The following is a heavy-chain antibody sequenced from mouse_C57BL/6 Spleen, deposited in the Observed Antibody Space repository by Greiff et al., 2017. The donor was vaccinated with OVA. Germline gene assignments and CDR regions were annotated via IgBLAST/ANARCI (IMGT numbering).Heavy chain of an antibody. V-gene: IGHV5-16*01. J-gene: IGHJ2*01. Sequence: EVQRVESEGGLVQPGSSMKLSCTASGFTFSDYYMAWVRQVPEKGLEWVANINYDGSSTYYLDSLKSRFIISRDNAKNILYLQMSSLKSEDTATYYCARVPVYSHYFDYWGQGTTLTVSS. CDR3: ARVPVYSHYFDY. CDR1: GFTFSDYY. D-gene: IGHD2-1*01. CDR2: INYDGSST.